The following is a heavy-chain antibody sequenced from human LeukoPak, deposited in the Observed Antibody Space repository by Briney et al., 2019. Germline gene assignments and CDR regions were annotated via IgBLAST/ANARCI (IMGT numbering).Heavy chain of an antibody. D-gene: IGHD2-2*02. V-gene: IGHV4-34*01. CDR2: INHSGST. CDR3: ARAVVPAAIGAFDI. CDR1: GGSFSGYY. J-gene: IGHJ3*02. Sequence: SETLSLTCAVYGGSFSGYYWSWIRQPPGKGLEWIGEINHSGSTNYNPSLKSRVTISVDTSKNQFSLKLSSVTAADTAVYYCARAVVPAAIGAFDIWGQGTMVTVSS.